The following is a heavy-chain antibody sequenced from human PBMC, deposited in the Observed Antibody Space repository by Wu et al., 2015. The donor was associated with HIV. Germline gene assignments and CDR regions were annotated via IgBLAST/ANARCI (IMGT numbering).Heavy chain of an antibody. CDR1: GYPFIDYH. D-gene: IGHD7-27*01. Sequence: QVQLVQSGAEAKKSGASVKVTCKAYGYPFIDYHIHWVRQAPGQGLEWMGWINPNNGDTGYGQNFQGGVTLTRDTSINTAYMELNNLTSDDTAIYFCAKIRRSNTTGARFDHWGQGTLVTVSS. CDR3: AKIRRSNTTGARFDH. J-gene: IGHJ4*02. V-gene: IGHV1-2*02. CDR2: INPNNGDT.